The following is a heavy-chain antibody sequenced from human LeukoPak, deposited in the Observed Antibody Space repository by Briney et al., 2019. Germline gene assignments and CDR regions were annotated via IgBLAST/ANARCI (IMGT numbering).Heavy chain of an antibody. V-gene: IGHV3-23*01. CDR3: AKDFYDSSGYYTRIFDY. CDR1: GFTFSSYA. D-gene: IGHD3-22*01. J-gene: IGHJ4*02. Sequence: GGSLRLSCAASGFTFSSYAMSWVRQAPGKGLEWVSAISGSGGSTYYADSVKGRFTISRDNSKNTLYLQVNSLRAEDTAVYYCAKDFYDSSGYYTRIFDYWGQGTLVTVSS. CDR2: ISGSGGST.